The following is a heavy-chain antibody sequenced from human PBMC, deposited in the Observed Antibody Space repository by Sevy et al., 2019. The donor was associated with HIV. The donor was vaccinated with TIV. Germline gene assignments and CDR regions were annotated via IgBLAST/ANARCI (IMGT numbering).Heavy chain of an antibody. CDR3: VRDHVKDGDLGDYYYYAMDV. J-gene: IGHJ6*02. Sequence: GGSLRLSCAASGFTLSDYYMSWIRQAPGKGLEWVSYISGSGSTIYYADSVKGRFTISRDNAKNSLSLQMNSLRAEDTAVYFCVRDHVKDGDLGDYYYYAMDVWGQGTTVTVSS. D-gene: IGHD4-17*01. CDR2: ISGSGSTI. CDR1: GFTLSDYY. V-gene: IGHV3-11*01.